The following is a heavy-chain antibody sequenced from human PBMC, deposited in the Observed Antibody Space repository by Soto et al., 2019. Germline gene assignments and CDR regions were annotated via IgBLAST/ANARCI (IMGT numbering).Heavy chain of an antibody. V-gene: IGHV3-23*01. CDR2: ISGSGGST. D-gene: IGHD1-1*01. CDR3: AKDLSHRERFFDY. J-gene: IGHJ4*02. Sequence: LRLSCAASGFTFSSYAMSWVRQAPGKGLEWVSAISGSGGSTYYADSVKGRFTISRDNSKNTLYLQMNSLRAEDTAVYYCAKDLSHRERFFDYWGQGTLVTVSS. CDR1: GFTFSSYA.